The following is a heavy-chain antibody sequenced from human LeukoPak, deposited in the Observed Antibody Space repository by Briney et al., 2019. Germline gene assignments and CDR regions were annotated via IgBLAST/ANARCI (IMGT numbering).Heavy chain of an antibody. J-gene: IGHJ6*03. CDR3: ARENISGYDLYYYMDV. Sequence: ASVKVSCKASGGTFSSYAISWVRQAPGQGLEWMGGIIPIFGTANYAQKFQGRVTITADKSTSTAYMELSSLRSEDTAVYYCARENISGYDLYYYMDVWGKGTTVTVSS. CDR2: IIPIFGTA. D-gene: IGHD5-12*01. V-gene: IGHV1-69*06. CDR1: GGTFSSYA.